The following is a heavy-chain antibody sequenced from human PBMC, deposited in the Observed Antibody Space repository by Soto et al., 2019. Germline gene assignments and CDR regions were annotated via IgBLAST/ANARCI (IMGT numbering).Heavy chain of an antibody. V-gene: IGHV3-21*04. CDR2: ISSSGSFK. D-gene: IGHD6-13*01. J-gene: IGHJ5*02. CDR1: GFSFSSDS. CDR3: AQVASTTCPASDCWFDP. Sequence: PGGSLRLSCAASGFSFSSDSMGWVRQAPGKGLEWVPSISSSGSFKNYADSVKGRFTISRDNSKNTLYLQMDSLRAEDTAVYDCAQVASTTCPASDCWFDPWGQGTLVTVSS.